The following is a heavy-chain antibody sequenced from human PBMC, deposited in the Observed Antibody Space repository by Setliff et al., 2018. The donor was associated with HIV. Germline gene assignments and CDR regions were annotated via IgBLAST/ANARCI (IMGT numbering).Heavy chain of an antibody. Sequence: PGGSLRLSCAASEFTFSVYAMSWLRQAPGKGLEWVSGISGSGSSTYYADSVEGRFTISRDNSKNTLYLQMNRLRADDTAIYYCARDWRHGYDLNFDYWGQGTLVTVSS. D-gene: IGHD5-12*01. J-gene: IGHJ4*02. CDR1: EFTFSVYA. V-gene: IGHV3-23*01. CDR2: ISGSGSST. CDR3: ARDWRHGYDLNFDY.